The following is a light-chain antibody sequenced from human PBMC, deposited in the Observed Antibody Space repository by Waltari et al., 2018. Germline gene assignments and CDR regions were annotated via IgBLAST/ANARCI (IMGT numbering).Light chain of an antibody. CDR2: GAS. Sequence: IVLTQSPATLSLSPGERATLSCRASQSVSSSLAWYQHKPGQAPRLLIYGASSTATGFPDRFSGSGSGTDFTLTISSLEPEDFAVYYCQQYSNWPLTFGGGTKVEIK. CDR3: QQYSNWPLT. J-gene: IGKJ4*01. CDR1: QSVSSS. V-gene: IGKV3-15*01.